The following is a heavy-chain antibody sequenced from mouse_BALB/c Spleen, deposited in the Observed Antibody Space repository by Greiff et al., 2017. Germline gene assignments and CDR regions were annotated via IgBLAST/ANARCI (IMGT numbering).Heavy chain of an antibody. D-gene: IGHD4-1*01. V-gene: IGHV5-17*02. Sequence: DVKLVESGGGLVQPGGSRKLSCAASGFTFSSFGMHWVRQAPEKGLEWVAYISSGSSTIYYADTVKGRFTISSNNPKNTRFLQMISRRSEDTAMYYGAGNWDCAMNYGGQGTPSTVSS. J-gene: IGHJ4*01. CDR1: GFTFSSFG. CDR2: ISSGSSTI. CDR3: AGNWDCAMNY.